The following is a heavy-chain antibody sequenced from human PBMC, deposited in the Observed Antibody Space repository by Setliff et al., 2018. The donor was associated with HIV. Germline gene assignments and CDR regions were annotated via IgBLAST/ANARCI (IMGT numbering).Heavy chain of an antibody. CDR2: IYYSGSAA. D-gene: IGHD2-21*02. CDR1: GGSISSGGYS. CDR3: AREVDMVTTSDAFDI. Sequence: SETLSLTCAVSGGSISSGGYSWSWIRQPPGKGLEWIGYIYYSGSAAYYNPSLQSRSTISLDTSKNQFSLRLTSVTAADTAIYYCAREVDMVTTSDAFDIWGQGTMVTVSS. J-gene: IGHJ3*02. V-gene: IGHV4-30-4*08.